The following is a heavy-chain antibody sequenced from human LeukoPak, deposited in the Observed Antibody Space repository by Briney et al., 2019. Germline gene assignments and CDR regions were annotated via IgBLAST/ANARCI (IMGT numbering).Heavy chain of an antibody. D-gene: IGHD3-22*01. V-gene: IGHV1-69*01. CDR1: GGTFSSYA. J-gene: IGHJ4*02. Sequence: ASVKVSCKASGGTFSSYAISWVRQAPGQGLEWMGGIIPIFGTANYAQKFQGRVTITADESTSTAYMELSSLRSEDTAVYYCARDRDGDSSGYYYYWGQGTLVTVSS. CDR2: IIPIFGTA. CDR3: ARDRDGDSSGYYYY.